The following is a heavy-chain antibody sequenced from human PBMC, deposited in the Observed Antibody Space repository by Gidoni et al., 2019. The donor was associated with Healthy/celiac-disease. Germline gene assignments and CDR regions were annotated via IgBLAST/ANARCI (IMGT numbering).Heavy chain of an antibody. V-gene: IGHV4-4*07. CDR3: AREINNWFDP. CDR1: GGSISSYY. J-gene: IGHJ5*02. CDR2: IYTSAST. Sequence: QVQLQESGPGLVKPSETLSIPCPAPGGSISSYYWSWIRQPAGKVLEWIGRIYTSASTNYNPAIKSRVTMSVDTSKNQFSLKLSSVTAADTAVYYCAREINNWFDPWGQGTLVTVSS.